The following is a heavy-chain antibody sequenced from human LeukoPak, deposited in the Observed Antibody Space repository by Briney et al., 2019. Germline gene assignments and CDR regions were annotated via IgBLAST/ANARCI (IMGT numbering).Heavy chain of an antibody. CDR2: INHSGST. CDR3: ARGFDYGGGRPYGMDV. V-gene: IGHV4-34*01. CDR1: GGSFSGYY. J-gene: IGHJ6*02. D-gene: IGHD4-23*01. Sequence: PSETLSLTCAVYGGSFSGYYWSWTRQPPGKGLEWIGEINHSGSTNYNPSLKSRATISVDTSKNQFSLKLSSVTAADTAVYYCARGFDYGGGRPYGMDVWGQGTTVPVSS.